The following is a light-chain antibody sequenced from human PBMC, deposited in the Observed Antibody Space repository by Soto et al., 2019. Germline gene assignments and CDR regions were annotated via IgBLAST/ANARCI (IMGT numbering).Light chain of an antibody. CDR1: SGYSRYA. Sequence: QLVLTQSPSASASLGASVKLTCTLSSGYSRYAIAWHQQQSEKGPRYLMKVNSDGSHSKGDGIPDRFSGSSSGAERYLTISSLQSEDEADYYCQTWGTDIRGVFGGGTQLTVL. V-gene: IGLV4-69*01. CDR3: QTWGTDIRGV. J-gene: IGLJ2*01. CDR2: VNSDGSH.